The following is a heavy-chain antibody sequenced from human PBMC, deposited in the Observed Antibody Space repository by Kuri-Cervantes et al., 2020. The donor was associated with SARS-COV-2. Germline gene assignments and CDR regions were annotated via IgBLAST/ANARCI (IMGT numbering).Heavy chain of an antibody. Sequence: GESLKISCAVSGFTFRSYWMSWVRQAPGKGREYVANINQDGSATYYVDSVKGRFTISRDNTESSLYLQMNSLRAEDTAVYYCVCDTNRVKVYWGQGTLVTVS. CDR3: VCDTNRVKVY. D-gene: IGHD5-18*01. V-gene: IGHV3-7*02. CDR2: INQDGSAT. CDR1: GFTFRSYW. J-gene: IGHJ4*02.